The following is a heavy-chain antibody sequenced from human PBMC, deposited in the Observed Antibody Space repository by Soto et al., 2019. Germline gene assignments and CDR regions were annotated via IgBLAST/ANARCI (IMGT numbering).Heavy chain of an antibody. Sequence: QLQLQESGPGLVKPSETLSLTCTVSGGSISSSSYYWGWIRQPPGKGLEWIGSIYYSGSTHYNPSLKSRVTISVDTSKNQFSLKRSSVTAADTAVYYCARLRYSSSCIWFDPWGQGTLVTVSS. CDR2: IYYSGST. V-gene: IGHV4-39*01. J-gene: IGHJ5*02. CDR3: ARLRYSSSCIWFDP. D-gene: IGHD6-13*01. CDR1: GGSISSSSYY.